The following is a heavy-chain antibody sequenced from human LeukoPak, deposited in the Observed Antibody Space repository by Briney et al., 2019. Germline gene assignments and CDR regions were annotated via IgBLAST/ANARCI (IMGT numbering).Heavy chain of an antibody. V-gene: IGHV3-30*18. CDR2: ISYDGRNK. J-gene: IGHJ4*02. Sequence: GRSLRLSCAASGFTFSSYGMHWVRQAPGKGLEWVAIISYDGRNKYYADSVEGRFTIHRDNPKNTLYLRMNSPRPEDTAVYYCAKEFRHKFEYWGQGTLVTVSS. CDR3: AKEFRHKFEY. CDR1: GFTFSSYG.